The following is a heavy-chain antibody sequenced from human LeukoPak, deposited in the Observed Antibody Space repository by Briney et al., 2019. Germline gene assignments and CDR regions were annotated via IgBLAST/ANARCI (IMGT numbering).Heavy chain of an antibody. V-gene: IGHV1-69*13. CDR2: IIPIFGTA. Sequence: SVKVSCKASGGTFSSYAISWVRQAPGQGLEWMGGIIPIFGTANYSQKFQGRVTITADESTSTAYMELSSLRSEDTAVYYCARIGSYRIAAAGSTVDYWGQGTLVTVSS. D-gene: IGHD6-13*01. CDR1: GGTFSSYA. CDR3: ARIGSYRIAAAGSTVDY. J-gene: IGHJ4*02.